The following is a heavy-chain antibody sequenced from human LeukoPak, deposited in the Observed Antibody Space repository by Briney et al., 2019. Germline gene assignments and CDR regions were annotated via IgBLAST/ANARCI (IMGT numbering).Heavy chain of an antibody. Sequence: SEILSLTCTVSGGSISSGSYYWSWIRQPAGKGLEWIGRIYTSGSTNYNPPLKSRVTISVDTSKNQFSLKLSSVTAADTAVYYCARGTADDFWSGYYHWFDPWGQGTLVTVSS. CDR2: IYTSGST. CDR3: ARGTADDFWSGYYHWFDP. J-gene: IGHJ5*02. V-gene: IGHV4-61*02. D-gene: IGHD3-3*01. CDR1: GGSISSGSYY.